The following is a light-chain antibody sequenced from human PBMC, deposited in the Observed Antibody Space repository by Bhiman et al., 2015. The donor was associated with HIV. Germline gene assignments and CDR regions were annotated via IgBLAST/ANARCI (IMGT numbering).Light chain of an antibody. CDR3: QSYDSSLTFYV. V-gene: IGLV1-40*01. J-gene: IGLJ1*01. CDR1: SSNIGNHY. CDR2: GNS. Sequence: QSVLTQPPSVSAAPGQKVTITCSGSSSNIGNHYVSWYQQLPGTAPKLLIYGNSNRPSGVPDRFSGSKSGTSASLAITGLQTEDEADYYCQSYDSSLTFYVFGTGTKVIVL.